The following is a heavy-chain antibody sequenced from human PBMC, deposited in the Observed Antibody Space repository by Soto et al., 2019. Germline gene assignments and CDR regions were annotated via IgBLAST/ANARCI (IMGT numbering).Heavy chain of an antibody. D-gene: IGHD3-16*01. V-gene: IGHV2-5*02. CDR1: GFSLSTSGVG. CDR3: AHSVSSSSSGDVWGSYYNLYFDY. J-gene: IGHJ4*02. CDR2: IYWDDDK. Sequence: SGPTLVNPTQTLTLTCTFSGFSLSTSGVGVGWIRQPPGKALEWLALIYWDDDKRYRPSLKGRITFTKETSKNQVVLTRTNMDPVDTATYYCAHSVSSSSSGDVWGSYYNLYFDYWGQGTLVTVSS.